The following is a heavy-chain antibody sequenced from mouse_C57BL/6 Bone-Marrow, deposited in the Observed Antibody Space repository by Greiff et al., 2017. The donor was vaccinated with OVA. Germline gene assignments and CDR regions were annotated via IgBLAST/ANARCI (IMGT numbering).Heavy chain of an antibody. Sequence: LVESGAELARPGASVKLSCKASGYTFTSYGISWVKQRTGQGLEWIGEIYPRSGNTYYNEKFKGKATLTADKSSSTAYMELRSLTSEDSAVYFCAPRQLRLRGFAYWGQGTLVTVSA. V-gene: IGHV1-81*01. D-gene: IGHD3-2*02. J-gene: IGHJ3*01. CDR1: GYTFTSYG. CDR2: IYPRSGNT. CDR3: APRQLRLRGFAY.